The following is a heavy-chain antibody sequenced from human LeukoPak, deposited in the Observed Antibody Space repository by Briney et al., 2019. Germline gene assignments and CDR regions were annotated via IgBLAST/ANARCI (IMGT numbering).Heavy chain of an antibody. CDR3: ARVSSGYDFDYGIDV. J-gene: IGHJ6*02. CDR1: GFTFSSYS. Sequence: GGSLRLSCAASGFTFSSYSMNWVRQAPGKGLEWVSSISSSSSYIYYADSVKGRFTISRDNAKNSLYLQMNSLRAEDTAVYYCARVSSGYDFDYGIDVWGQGTTVTVSS. V-gene: IGHV3-21*01. CDR2: ISSSSSYI. D-gene: IGHD5-12*01.